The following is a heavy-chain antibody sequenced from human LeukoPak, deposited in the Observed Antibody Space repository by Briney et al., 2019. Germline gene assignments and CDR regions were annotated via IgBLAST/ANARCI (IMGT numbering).Heavy chain of an antibody. J-gene: IGHJ3*02. CDR1: GGSISSYY. Sequence: SETLSLTCTVSGGSISSYYWSWIRQPPGKGLEWIGYIYYSGSTNYNPSLKSRVTISVDTSKNQFSLKLSSVTAADTAVYYCAKYLSPTYYDFWSGPSGAVDIWGQGTMVTVSS. CDR3: AKYLSPTYYDFWSGPSGAVDI. CDR2: IYYSGST. V-gene: IGHV4-59*08. D-gene: IGHD3-3*01.